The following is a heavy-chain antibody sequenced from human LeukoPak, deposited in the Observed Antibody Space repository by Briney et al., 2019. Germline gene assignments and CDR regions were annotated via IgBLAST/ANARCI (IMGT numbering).Heavy chain of an antibody. V-gene: IGHV1-18*01. Sequence: GASVTVSCKASGYTFTSYGISWVRQAPGQGLEWMGWISAYNGNTNYAQKLQGRITMTRDTSTSTVYMELSSLRSEDTAVYYCAREIGPIQLHLWSSAFDLWGQGTLVTVSS. CDR2: ISAYNGNT. CDR1: GYTFTSYG. D-gene: IGHD5-18*01. CDR3: AREIGPIQLHLWSSAFDL. J-gene: IGHJ4*02.